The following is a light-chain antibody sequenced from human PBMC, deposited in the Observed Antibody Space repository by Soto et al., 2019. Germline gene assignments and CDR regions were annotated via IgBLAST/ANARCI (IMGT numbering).Light chain of an antibody. CDR3: SSFTRTTTVV. V-gene: IGLV2-14*03. Sequence: QSALTQPASVSGSPEQSITISCTGTSSDVGGYDYVSWYQQHPGKAPKLLIHNVSNRPSGVSNRFSGSKSGNTASLTVSGLQAEDEADYYCSSFTRTTTVVFGGGTKLTVL. J-gene: IGLJ2*01. CDR1: SSDVGGYDY. CDR2: NVS.